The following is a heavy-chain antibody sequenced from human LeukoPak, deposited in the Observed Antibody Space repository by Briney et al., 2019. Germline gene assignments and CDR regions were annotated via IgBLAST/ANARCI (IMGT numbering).Heavy chain of an antibody. CDR1: GFPLSSYW. V-gene: IGHV3-7*01. CDR3: ARVGGKYSSSGY. D-gene: IGHD6-6*01. J-gene: IGHJ4*02. Sequence: GGSLSLSCAASGFPLSSYWMSWVRQGPGEGVEGVANIKKDGSEKYYVDSVKGRFTTSRDNAKNALYLQMSRLRAEDTAVYYCARVGGKYSSSGYWGQGTLVTVSS. CDR2: IKKDGSEK.